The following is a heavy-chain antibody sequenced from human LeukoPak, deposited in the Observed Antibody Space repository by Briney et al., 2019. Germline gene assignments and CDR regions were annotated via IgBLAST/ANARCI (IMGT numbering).Heavy chain of an antibody. J-gene: IGHJ2*01. V-gene: IGHV1-2*02. Sequence: GASVKVSCKASRYTFTGYYIHWVRQAPGQGLEWMGWINPNSGDTNYAQTFQGRVTMTRDTSISTAYMDLSRLRSDDTAVYYCARDSHYYDDSDGYFNRYFDLWGRGTLVTVSS. CDR2: INPNSGDT. CDR3: ARDSHYYDDSDGYFNRYFDL. D-gene: IGHD3-22*01. CDR1: RYTFTGYY.